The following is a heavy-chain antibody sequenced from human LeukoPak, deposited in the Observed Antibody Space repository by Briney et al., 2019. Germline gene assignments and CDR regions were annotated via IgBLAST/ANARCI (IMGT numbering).Heavy chain of an antibody. D-gene: IGHD2-2*01. CDR2: INHSGST. CDR3: ARGRAPMPPRFFDY. CDR1: GASITTYS. Sequence: SETLSLPCTVSGASITTYSWSWIRQPPGKGLEWIGEINHSGSTNYNPSLKSRVTISVDTSKNQFSLKLSSVTAADTAVYYCARGRAPMPPRFFDYWGQGTLVTVSS. V-gene: IGHV4-34*01. J-gene: IGHJ4*02.